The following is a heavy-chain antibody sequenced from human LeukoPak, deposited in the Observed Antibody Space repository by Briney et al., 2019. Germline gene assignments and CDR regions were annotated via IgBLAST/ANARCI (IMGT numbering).Heavy chain of an antibody. CDR1: GGSISSYY. CDR2: IDYSGST. Sequence: PSETLSLTCTVSGGSISSYYWNWIWQPPGKGLEWIGYIDYSGSTNYNPSLKSRATISVGTSENQFSLKLSSVTAADTALYYCARADSGDYVDYWGQGTLVTVSS. D-gene: IGHD4-17*01. V-gene: IGHV4-59*01. J-gene: IGHJ4*02. CDR3: ARADSGDYVDY.